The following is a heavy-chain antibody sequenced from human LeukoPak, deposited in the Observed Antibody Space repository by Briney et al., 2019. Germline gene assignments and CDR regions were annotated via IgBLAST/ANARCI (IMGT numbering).Heavy chain of an antibody. V-gene: IGHV4-59*08. D-gene: IGHD6-13*01. Sequence: SETLSLTCTVSGASIRNYYWSWLRQSPGKGLEWIGYIYYSGSTNYNPSLESRVAISVDTSKNQFSLRLSSVTAADTAIYFCARRYSSSWYVGFFDPWGQGTLVTVSS. CDR1: GASIRNYY. CDR2: IYYSGST. CDR3: ARRYSSSWYVGFFDP. J-gene: IGHJ5*02.